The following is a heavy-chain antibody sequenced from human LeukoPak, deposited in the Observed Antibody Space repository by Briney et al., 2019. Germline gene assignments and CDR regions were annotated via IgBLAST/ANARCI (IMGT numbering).Heavy chain of an antibody. CDR1: GFTFRNYG. V-gene: IGHV3-23*01. J-gene: IGHJ4*02. Sequence: GGSLRLSCTASGFTFRNYGMIWVRQAPGKGLEWVSSITGSGDNTYYADSVRGRFTTSRDNTKSTLYLQMNSLGAEDTAVYYCGKDLRGYIYGTFDYWGQGTLVTVSS. D-gene: IGHD5-18*01. CDR2: ITGSGDNT. CDR3: GKDLRGYIYGTFDY.